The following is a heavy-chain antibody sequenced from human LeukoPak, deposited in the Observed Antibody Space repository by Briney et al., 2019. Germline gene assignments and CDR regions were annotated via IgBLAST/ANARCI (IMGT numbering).Heavy chain of an antibody. Sequence: PGGSLRLSCAASGFTFSSYGMHWVRQAPGKGLEWVAFIRYDGSNKYYADSVKGRFTISRDNSKNTLYLQMNSLRAEDAAVYYCAKDIDAYYDILTGMNFDYWGQGTLVTVSS. CDR1: GFTFSSYG. J-gene: IGHJ4*02. CDR3: AKDIDAYYDILTGMNFDY. CDR2: IRYDGSNK. V-gene: IGHV3-30*02. D-gene: IGHD3-9*01.